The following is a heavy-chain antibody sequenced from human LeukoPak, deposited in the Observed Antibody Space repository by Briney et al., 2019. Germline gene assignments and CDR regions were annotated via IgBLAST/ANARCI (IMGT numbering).Heavy chain of an antibody. Sequence: GGSLRLSCAASGFTFSDYYMSWIRQAPGKGLEWVSYISSSGSTIYYADSVKGRFTISRDNAKNSLYLQMNSLRAEDTAVYYCARGELDYDILTGYYNVGPDYWGQGTLVTVSS. CDR2: ISSSGSTI. J-gene: IGHJ4*02. D-gene: IGHD3-9*01. CDR3: ARGELDYDILTGYYNVGPDY. V-gene: IGHV3-11*01. CDR1: GFTFSDYY.